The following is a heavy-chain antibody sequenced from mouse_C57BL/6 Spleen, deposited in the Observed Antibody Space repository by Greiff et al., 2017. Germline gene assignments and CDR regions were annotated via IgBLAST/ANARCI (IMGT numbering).Heavy chain of an antibody. CDR2: IHPNSGST. CDR3: ARGPSTTVVAEYYFDY. V-gene: IGHV1-64*01. J-gene: IGHJ2*01. Sequence: QVQLQQPGAELVKPGASVKLSCKASGYTFTSYWMHWVKQRPGQGLEWIGMIHPNSGSTNYNEKFKSKATLTVDKSSSTAYMQLSSLTSEDSAVYYCARGPSTTVVAEYYFDYWGQGTTLTVSS. CDR1: GYTFTSYW. D-gene: IGHD1-1*01.